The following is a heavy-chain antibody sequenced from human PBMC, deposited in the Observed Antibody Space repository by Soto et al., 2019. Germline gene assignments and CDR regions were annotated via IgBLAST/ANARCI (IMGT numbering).Heavy chain of an antibody. CDR2: IYPGNSET. CDR1: GYTFTNYW. V-gene: IGHV5-51*01. Sequence: GESLKISCKGSGYTFTNYWNGWVRQMPVKGLEWMGIIYPGNSETRYRPSFQGQVTISVDKSISTAYLEWSSLKASDTAMYYCALGGDYSRSNWFDPWGQGTLVTVSS. D-gene: IGHD4-4*01. J-gene: IGHJ5*02. CDR3: ALGGDYSRSNWFDP.